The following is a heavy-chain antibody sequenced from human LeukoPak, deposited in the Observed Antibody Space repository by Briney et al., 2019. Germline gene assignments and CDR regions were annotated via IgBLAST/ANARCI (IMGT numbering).Heavy chain of an antibody. CDR1: GFTFSSHW. CDR2: IQQYGGEK. D-gene: IGHD6-6*01. CDR3: ARELGSYSSSSQGDY. Sequence: GGSLRLSCVASGFTFSSHWMSWVRQAPGKGLEWVANIQQYGGEKYYVDSVKGRFTISRDNAQNSLYLQMNSLRAEDTAVYYCARELGSYSSSSQGDYWGQGTLVTVSS. J-gene: IGHJ4*02. V-gene: IGHV3-7*01.